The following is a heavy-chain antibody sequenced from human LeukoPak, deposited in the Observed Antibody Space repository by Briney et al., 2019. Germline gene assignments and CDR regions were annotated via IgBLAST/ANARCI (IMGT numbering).Heavy chain of an antibody. Sequence: SETLSLTCTVYGGSISIYYWSWIRQPPGKGLEWIGYIYYSGSTNYNPSLKSRVTISVDTSKNQFSLKLSSVTAADTAVYYCARQGYVWGSYRHDYYFDYWGQGTLVTVSS. V-gene: IGHV4-59*08. CDR2: IYYSGST. D-gene: IGHD3-16*02. CDR1: GGSISIYY. J-gene: IGHJ4*02. CDR3: ARQGYVWGSYRHDYYFDY.